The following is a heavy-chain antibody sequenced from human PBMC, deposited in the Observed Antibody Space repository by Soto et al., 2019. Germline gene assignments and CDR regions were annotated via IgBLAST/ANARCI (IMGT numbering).Heavy chain of an antibody. J-gene: IGHJ4*02. CDR3: ARLPGYTAATHYFDS. V-gene: IGHV5-51*01. Sequence: EVQLVPSGAEVKKPGESLKISCKGSAYSFTTYWIAWVRQMPGKGLEYMGVIYPGDSDARYSPSFQGQVTISVDKSISTGYLQWSTLKASDTAMYYCARLPGYTAATHYFDSWGQGALVAVSP. D-gene: IGHD5-12*01. CDR1: AYSFTTYW. CDR2: IYPGDSDA.